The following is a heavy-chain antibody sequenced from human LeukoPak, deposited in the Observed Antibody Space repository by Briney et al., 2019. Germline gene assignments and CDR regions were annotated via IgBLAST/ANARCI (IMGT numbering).Heavy chain of an antibody. J-gene: IGHJ6*03. Sequence: ASVKVSRKASGYTFTGYYMHWVRQAPGQGLEWMGWINPNSGGTNYAQKFQGRVTMTRDTSISTAYMELSRLRSDDTAVYYCAMFGSSRRYYYYYMDVWGKGTTVTVSS. CDR1: GYTFTGYY. CDR2: INPNSGGT. CDR3: AMFGSSRRYYYYYMDV. V-gene: IGHV1-2*02. D-gene: IGHD1-26*01.